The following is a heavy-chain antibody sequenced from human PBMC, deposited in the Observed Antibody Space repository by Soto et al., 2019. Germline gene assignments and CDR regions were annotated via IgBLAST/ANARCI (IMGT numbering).Heavy chain of an antibody. V-gene: IGHV4-39*01. J-gene: IGHJ6*03. Sequence: SETLSLTCTVSGGSISSSSYYWGWIRQPPGKGLEWIGSIYYSGSTYYNPSLKSRVTISVDTSKNQFSLKLSSVTAADTAVYYCARHLARDYYYYYMDVWGKGTTVTVSS. CDR3: ARHLARDYYYYYMDV. CDR1: GGSISSSSYY. CDR2: IYYSGST.